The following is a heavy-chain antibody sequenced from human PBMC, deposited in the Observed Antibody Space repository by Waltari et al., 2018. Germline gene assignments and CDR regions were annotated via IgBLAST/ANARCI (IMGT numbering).Heavy chain of an antibody. CDR1: GGSISSSSYY. V-gene: IGHV4-39*07. J-gene: IGHJ4*02. CDR2: IYYSGST. D-gene: IGHD5-18*01. CDR3: ARGDTAMVLFDY. Sequence: QLQLQESGPGLVKPSETLSLTCTVSGGSISSSSYYWGWIRQPPGKGLEWIGSIYYSGSTYSTPSLKSRVTISVDTSKNQFSLKLSSVTAADTAVYYCARGDTAMVLFDYWGQGTLVTVSS.